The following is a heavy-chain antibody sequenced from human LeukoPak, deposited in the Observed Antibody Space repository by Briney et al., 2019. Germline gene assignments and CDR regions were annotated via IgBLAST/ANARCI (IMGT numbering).Heavy chain of an antibody. CDR3: ARDTYGAPDS. CDR1: GFTFSRYA. CDR2: IESSGATT. D-gene: IGHD4-17*01. V-gene: IGHV3-23*01. Sequence: GGSLRLSCAASGFTFSRYAMSWARQAPGKGLEWVSLIESSGATTYYADSVKGRFTITRDDSKNTLYLQMNSLRAEDTALYYCARDTYGAPDSWGQGTLVTVSS. J-gene: IGHJ4*02.